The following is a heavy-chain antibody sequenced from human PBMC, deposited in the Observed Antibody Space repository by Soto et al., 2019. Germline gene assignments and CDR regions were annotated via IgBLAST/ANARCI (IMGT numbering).Heavy chain of an antibody. D-gene: IGHD3-10*01. V-gene: IGHV3-74*01. CDR1: GFTFSSYW. CDR2: INSDGSST. J-gene: IGHJ4*02. CDR3: ARAEIWFGELIEYYFDY. Sequence: GGSLRLSCAASGFTFSSYWMHWVRQAPGKGLVWVSRINSDGSSTSYADSVKGRFTISRDNAKNTLYLQMNSLRAEDTAVYYCARAEIWFGELIEYYFDYWGQGTLVTVSS.